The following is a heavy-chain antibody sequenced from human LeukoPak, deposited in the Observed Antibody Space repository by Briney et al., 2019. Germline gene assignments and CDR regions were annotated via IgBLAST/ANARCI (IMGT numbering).Heavy chain of an antibody. D-gene: IGHD5-18*01. CDR1: GFTFDDYA. Sequence: PGGSLRLSCAASGFTFDDYAMHRVRQAPGKGLEWVSGISWNSGSISYADSVKGRFTISRDNAKNSLYLQMNSLRAEDTALYYCAKDTQYSYGGTIDYWGQGTLVTVSS. CDR3: AKDTQYSYGGTIDY. J-gene: IGHJ4*02. V-gene: IGHV3-9*01. CDR2: ISWNSGSI.